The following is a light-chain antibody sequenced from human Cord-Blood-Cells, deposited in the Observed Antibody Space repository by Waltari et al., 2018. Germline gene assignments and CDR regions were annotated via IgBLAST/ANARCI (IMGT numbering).Light chain of an antibody. CDR2: DVS. CDR3: SSYTSSSTLV. V-gene: IGLV2-14*01. Sequence: QSALTQPASVSGSPGQAITISCTGTNSDVGGYNYVSWYQQHPGKAPKLMIYDVSNRPSGVSNRLSGSKSGHTASLTICGLQAEDEADYYCSSYTSSSTLVFGGGTKLTVL. J-gene: IGLJ2*01. CDR1: NSDVGGYNY.